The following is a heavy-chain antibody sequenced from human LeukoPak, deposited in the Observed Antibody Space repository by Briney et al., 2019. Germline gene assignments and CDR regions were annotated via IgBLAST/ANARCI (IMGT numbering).Heavy chain of an antibody. V-gene: IGHV3-23*01. CDR3: AKVMTRTIGRGVPPSDY. D-gene: IGHD3-10*01. CDR1: GFTFSSYA. J-gene: IGHJ4*02. Sequence: GGSLRLSCAASGFTFSSYAMSWVRQAPGKGLEWVSAISGSGGSTYYADSVKGRFTISRDNSKNTLYLQMNSLRAEDTAVYYCAKVMTRTIGRGVPPSDYWGQGTLVTVSS. CDR2: ISGSGGST.